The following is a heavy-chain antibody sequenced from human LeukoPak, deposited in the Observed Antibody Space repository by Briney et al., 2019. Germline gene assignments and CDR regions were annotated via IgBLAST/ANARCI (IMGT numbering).Heavy chain of an antibody. Sequence: GGSLRLSCAASGFTFSNYAMAWVRQAPGKGLEWVSTMSCSCGTTYHAHYVQGRFTISRDNSKNTLYLQMNSLRAEDTAVYYCERETGDLDYWGQGTLVTVSS. CDR3: ERETGDLDY. CDR2: MSCSCGTT. CDR1: GFTFSNYA. V-gene: IGHV3-23*01. D-gene: IGHD7-27*01. J-gene: IGHJ4*02.